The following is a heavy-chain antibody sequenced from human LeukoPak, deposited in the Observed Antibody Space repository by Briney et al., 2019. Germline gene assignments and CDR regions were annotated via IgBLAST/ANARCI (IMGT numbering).Heavy chain of an antibody. CDR1: GFTFSNHW. CDR2: IRPDGSAK. CDR3: ARIDSRGSTWDY. D-gene: IGHD3-22*01. Sequence: GSLRLSCAASGFTFSNHWMSWVRQAPGKGLEWVANIRPDGSAKYYGDSVEGRLTISRDNAKNSLYLQMNSLRADDTAVYYCARIDSRGSTWDYWGQGTLVTVSS. J-gene: IGHJ4*02. V-gene: IGHV3-7*01.